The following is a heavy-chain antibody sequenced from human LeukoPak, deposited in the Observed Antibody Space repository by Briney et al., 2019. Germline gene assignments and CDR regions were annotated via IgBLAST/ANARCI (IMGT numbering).Heavy chain of an antibody. CDR2: INPNSGGT. Sequence: ASVKVSCKASGYTFTGYYMHWVRQAPGQGLEWMGWINPNSGGTNYAQKFQGRVTMTRDTSISTAYMELSRLRSDDTAVYYCARESEWLVPGGYWGQGTLVTVSS. V-gene: IGHV1-2*02. J-gene: IGHJ4*02. CDR1: GYTFTGYY. D-gene: IGHD6-19*01. CDR3: ARESEWLVPGGY.